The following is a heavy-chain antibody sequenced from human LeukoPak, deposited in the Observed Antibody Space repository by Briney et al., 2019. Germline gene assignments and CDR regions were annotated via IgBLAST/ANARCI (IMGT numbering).Heavy chain of an antibody. Sequence: GASVKVSCKASGYTFTSYGISWVRQAPGQGLEWMGWISAYNGNTNYAQKLQGRVTMTTDTSTSTAYMELRSLRSDDTAVYYCARLLSDHSYGYAPIEVWGQGTLVTVSS. CDR3: ARLLSDHSYGYAPIEV. CDR2: ISAYNGNT. J-gene: IGHJ4*02. CDR1: GYTFTSYG. D-gene: IGHD5-18*01. V-gene: IGHV1-18*01.